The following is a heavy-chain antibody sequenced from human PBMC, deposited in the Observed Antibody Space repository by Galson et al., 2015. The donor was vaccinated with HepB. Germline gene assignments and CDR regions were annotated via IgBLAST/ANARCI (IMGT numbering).Heavy chain of an antibody. V-gene: IGHV5-51*01. CDR3: ARGGPYYDILTGYYEPDY. Sequence: QSGAEVKKPGESLKISCKGSGYSFTSYWIGWVRQMPGKGLEWMGIIYPGDSDTRYSPSFQGQVTISADKSISTAYLQWSSLKASDTAMYYCARGGPYYDILTGYYEPDYWGQGTLVTVSS. CDR1: GYSFTSYW. CDR2: IYPGDSDT. D-gene: IGHD3-9*01. J-gene: IGHJ4*02.